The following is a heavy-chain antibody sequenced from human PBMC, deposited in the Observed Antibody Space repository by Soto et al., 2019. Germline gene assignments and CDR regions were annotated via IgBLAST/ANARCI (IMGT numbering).Heavy chain of an antibody. V-gene: IGHV4-59*01. CDR2: IYYSGST. Sequence: SETLSLTCTVSGGSISSYYWSWIRQPPGKGLEWIGYIYYSGSTNYNPSLKSRVTISVDTSKNQFSLKLSSVTAADTAVYYCARCGLHYYGMDVWGQGTTVTVSS. CDR3: ARCGLHYYGMDV. J-gene: IGHJ6*02. CDR1: GGSISSYY.